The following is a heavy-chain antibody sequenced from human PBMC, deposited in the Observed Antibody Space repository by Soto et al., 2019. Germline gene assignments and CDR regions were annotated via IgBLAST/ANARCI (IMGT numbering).Heavy chain of an antibody. CDR2: ITPMFGPA. D-gene: IGHD5-12*01. CDR1: GGSFSNYA. J-gene: IGHJ6*02. V-gene: IGHV1-69*12. Sequence: QVQLVQSGAEVKKPGSSVKVSCKASGGSFSNYAMNWVRQAPGQGLEWMGGITPMFGPANYAQKFQGRVTITADASTRTTYMELSSLRFEDTAVDYCAILRRDIVTMYGMDAWGQGTTVTGSS. CDR3: AILRRDIVTMYGMDA.